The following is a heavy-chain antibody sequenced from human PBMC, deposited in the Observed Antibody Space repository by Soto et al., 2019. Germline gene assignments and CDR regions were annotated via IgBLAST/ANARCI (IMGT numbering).Heavy chain of an antibody. J-gene: IGHJ4*02. CDR1: GGSNIRDGYY. D-gene: IGHD2-2*01. CDR2: ISYSGSS. V-gene: IGHV4-31*03. CDR3: ARATPAGSADF. Sequence: QVQLQESGPGLVKPSQTLSLTCTVSGGSNIRDGYYWSWIRQHPWKCLEWIAYISYSGSSYSNPSLKSRVTISADTSKNQFSLRLTSVTAADTAVYFCARATPAGSADFWGQGTLVTVSS.